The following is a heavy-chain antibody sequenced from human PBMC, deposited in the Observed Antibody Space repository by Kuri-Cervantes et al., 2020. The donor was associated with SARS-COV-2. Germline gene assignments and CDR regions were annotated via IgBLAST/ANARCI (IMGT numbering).Heavy chain of an antibody. D-gene: IGHD6-13*01. CDR1: GGSFSGYY. V-gene: IGHV4-34*01. Sequence: SGTLCLTCAVYGGSFSGYYWSWIRQTPGKGLEWIGEINHSGSTNYNPSLKSRVTISVDTSKNQFSLKLSSVTAADTAVYYCARRGSSSLYRYWGQGTLVTVSS. J-gene: IGHJ4*02. CDR3: ARRGSSSLYRY. CDR2: INHSGST.